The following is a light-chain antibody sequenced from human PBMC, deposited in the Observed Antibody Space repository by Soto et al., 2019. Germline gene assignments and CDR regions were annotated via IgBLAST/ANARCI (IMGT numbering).Light chain of an antibody. CDR3: QQYGYSSWT. CDR1: QSIDSKD. V-gene: IGKV3-20*01. J-gene: IGKJ1*01. Sequence: EIVLTQSPGTLSLSPGERATLSCRASQSIDSKDLAWYQQRPGQAPRILIFAASSRATGVPDRFSGSGSGTDFTHTISRLEPGDFAVYYCQQYGYSSWTFGQGTKVDIK. CDR2: AAS.